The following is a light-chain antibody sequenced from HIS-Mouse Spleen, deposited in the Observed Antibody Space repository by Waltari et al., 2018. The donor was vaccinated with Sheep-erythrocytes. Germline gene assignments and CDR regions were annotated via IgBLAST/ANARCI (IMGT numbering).Light chain of an antibody. CDR3: QQYYSTLT. V-gene: IGKV4-1*01. Sequence: DIQMTQSPSSVSASVGDRVTITCLASQGISSWLAWYQQKPGQPPKLLIYWASTRESGVPDRFSGSGSGTDFTLTISSLQAEDVAVYYCQQYYSTLTFGGGTKVEIK. J-gene: IGKJ4*01. CDR2: WAS. CDR1: QGISSW.